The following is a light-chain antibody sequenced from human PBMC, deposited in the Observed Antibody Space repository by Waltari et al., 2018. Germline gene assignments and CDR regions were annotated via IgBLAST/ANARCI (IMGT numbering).Light chain of an antibody. CDR2: GES. CDR3: QQDDGTVVT. V-gene: IGKV3-20*01. J-gene: IGKJ4*01. Sequence: ASQSVSSSSLAGCKQNPGRAARRLIYGESTRGSGFPDRFGGSGAGTDFTLTISRREPEDFAVDYCQQDDGTVVTFGGGTKVEIK. CDR1: QSVSSSS.